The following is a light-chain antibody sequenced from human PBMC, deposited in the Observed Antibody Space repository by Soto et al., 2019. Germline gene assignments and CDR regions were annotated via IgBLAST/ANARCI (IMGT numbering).Light chain of an antibody. Sequence: DIVMTQSPDSLAVSLGERATINCKSSQSVLYNSNNKNYLAWYQQKPGQPPKLLIYWASTRESGVPDRFSGSGSGTDFTLTTSSLQAEDVAVSYCQEYYSTLRTFGQGTKVEIK. CDR1: QSVLYNSNNKNY. V-gene: IGKV4-1*01. CDR3: QEYYSTLRT. J-gene: IGKJ1*01. CDR2: WAS.